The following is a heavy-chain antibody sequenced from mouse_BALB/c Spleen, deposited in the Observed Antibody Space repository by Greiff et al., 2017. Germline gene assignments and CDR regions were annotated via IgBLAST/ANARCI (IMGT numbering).Heavy chain of an antibody. CDR3: ARTVYGYDGNYFDY. J-gene: IGHJ2*01. CDR2: INPYYGST. CDR1: GYSFTDYI. Sequence: VQLKQTGPELVKPGASVKISCKASGYSFTDYIMLWVKQSHGKSLEWIGNINPYYGSTSYNLKFKGKATLTVDKSSSTAYMQLNSLTSEDSAVYYCARTVYGYDGNYFDYWGQGTTLTVSS. D-gene: IGHD2-2*01. V-gene: IGHV1-39*01.